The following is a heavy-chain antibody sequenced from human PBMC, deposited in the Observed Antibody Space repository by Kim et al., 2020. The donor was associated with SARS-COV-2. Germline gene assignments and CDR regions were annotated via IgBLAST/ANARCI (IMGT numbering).Heavy chain of an antibody. CDR2: ITWNSGHV. CDR1: GFIFDNYA. V-gene: IGHV3-9*01. J-gene: IGHJ4*02. Sequence: GGSLRLSCTGAGFIFDNYAIHWVRQPPGKGLEWVSGITWNSGHVTYADSVKGRFTISRDNARNSLFLQMDTLRSDDTALYFCVKAPLYCNGSVCSLYYVHYGGQGPELTVPS. CDR3: VKAPLYCNGSVCSLYYVHY. D-gene: IGHD2-15*01.